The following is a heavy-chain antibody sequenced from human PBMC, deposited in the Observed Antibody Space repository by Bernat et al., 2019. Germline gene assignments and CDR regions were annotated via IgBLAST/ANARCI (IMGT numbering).Heavy chain of an antibody. Sequence: QVQLVESGGGVVQPGRSLRLSCAASGFTFSSYAMHWVRQAPGKGLEWVAVISYDGSNKYYPDSVKGRFTISRDNSKNTLYLQMNSLRAEDTAVYYCARGSSSSYYYYYMDVWGKGTTVTVSS. CDR1: GFTFSSYA. J-gene: IGHJ6*03. V-gene: IGHV3-30*01. D-gene: IGHD6-6*01. CDR2: ISYDGSNK. CDR3: ARGSSSSYYYYYMDV.